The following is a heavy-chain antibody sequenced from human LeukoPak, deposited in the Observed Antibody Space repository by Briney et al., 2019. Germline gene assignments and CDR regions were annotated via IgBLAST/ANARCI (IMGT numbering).Heavy chain of an antibody. CDR1: GGTFSSYA. J-gene: IGHJ4*02. D-gene: IGHD1-26*01. V-gene: IGHV1-69*04. CDR3: ARAPSGSPIDY. Sequence: SVKVSCKASGGTFSSYAISWVRQAPGQGLEWMGRIIPILGIANYAQKFQGRVTITADKSTSTAYMELSCLRSEDTAVYYCARAPSGSPIDYWGQGTLVTVSS. CDR2: IIPILGIA.